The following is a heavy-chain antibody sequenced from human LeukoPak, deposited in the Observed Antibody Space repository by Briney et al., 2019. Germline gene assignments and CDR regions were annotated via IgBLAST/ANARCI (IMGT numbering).Heavy chain of an antibody. CDR1: GYTLTELS. CDR2: FDPEDGET. CDR3: ATGRLERLWAFDY. V-gene: IGHV1-24*01. D-gene: IGHD1-1*01. Sequence: GASVKVSCKVSGYTLTELSMHWVRQAPGKGLEWMGGFDPEDGETVYAQEFQGRVTMAEDTSTDTAYMELSSLRSEDTAVYYCATGRLERLWAFDYWGQGTLVTVSS. J-gene: IGHJ4*02.